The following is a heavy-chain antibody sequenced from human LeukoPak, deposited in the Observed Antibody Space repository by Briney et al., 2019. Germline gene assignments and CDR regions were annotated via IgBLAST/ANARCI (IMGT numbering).Heavy chain of an antibody. Sequence: PGGSLRLSCAASGFTFSSYSMNWVRQAPGKGLEWVSYISSSSSTIYYADSVKGRFTISRDNAKNSLYLQMDSLRAEDTAVYSCARQIYGDLAYWGQGTLVTVSS. CDR3: ARQIYGDLAY. CDR1: GFTFSSYS. J-gene: IGHJ4*02. CDR2: ISSSSSTI. V-gene: IGHV3-48*01. D-gene: IGHD4-17*01.